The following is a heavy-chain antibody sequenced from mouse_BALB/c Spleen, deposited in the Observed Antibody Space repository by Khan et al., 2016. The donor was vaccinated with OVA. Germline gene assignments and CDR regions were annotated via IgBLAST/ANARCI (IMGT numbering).Heavy chain of an antibody. D-gene: IGHD1-1*01. CDR1: GSSITSDYA. CDR2: ISHSGSS. Sequence: EVKLLESGPGLVKPSQSLSLTCTVTGSSITSDYAWNWIRQFPGNKLEWMGYISHSGSSSSNPSLKSRISITRDTSKNQFFLQLNSVTTEDTATYYCARDYYGSSYFDYWGQGTTLTVSS. J-gene: IGHJ2*01. CDR3: ARDYYGSSYFDY. V-gene: IGHV3-2*02.